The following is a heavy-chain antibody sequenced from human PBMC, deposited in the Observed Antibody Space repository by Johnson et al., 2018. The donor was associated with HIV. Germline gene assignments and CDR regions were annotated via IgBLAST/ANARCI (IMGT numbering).Heavy chain of an antibody. CDR1: GFTFSSYG. D-gene: IGHD4-23*01. CDR3: AKEAPGRWELLIWAAFDM. CDR2: ISYDGSNK. J-gene: IGHJ3*02. Sequence: QVQLVESGGGVVQPGRSLRLSCAASGFTFSSYGMHWVRQAPGKGLEWVAVISYDGSNKYYADSVKGRFTISRDNSKNTLFLQMNSLRVDDTAVYYCAKEAPGRWELLIWAAFDMWGQGTMVTVSS. V-gene: IGHV3-30*18.